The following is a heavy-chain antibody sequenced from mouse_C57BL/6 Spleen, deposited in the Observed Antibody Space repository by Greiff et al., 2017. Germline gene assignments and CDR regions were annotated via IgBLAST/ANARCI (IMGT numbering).Heavy chain of an antibody. CDR1: GFTFSSYA. V-gene: IGHV5-4*01. D-gene: IGHD1-1*01. CDR3: ARDERGGSRGFDY. CDR2: ISDGGSYT. Sequence: DVQLVESGGGLVKPGGSLKLSCAASGFTFSSYAMSWVRQTPEKRLEWVATISDGGSYTYYPDNVKGRFTISRDNAKNNLYLQMSHLKSEDTAMYYCARDERGGSRGFDYWGQGTTLTVSS. J-gene: IGHJ2*01.